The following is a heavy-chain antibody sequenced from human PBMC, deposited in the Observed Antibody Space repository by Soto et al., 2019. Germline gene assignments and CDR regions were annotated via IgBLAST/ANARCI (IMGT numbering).Heavy chain of an antibody. CDR3: AKRGEKTGRNLDC. CDR1: GFTVSSKY. Sequence: EVQLVETGGGLIQPGGSLRLSCVVSGFTVSSKYMSWVRQAPGKGLEWVSLIYSGGSTYYADSVKGRFTISRDNSRNTLYLQMSSLRAEDTAIYYCAKRGEKTGRNLDCWGQGTLVTVSS. D-gene: IGHD3-10*01. V-gene: IGHV3-53*02. CDR2: IYSGGST. J-gene: IGHJ4*02.